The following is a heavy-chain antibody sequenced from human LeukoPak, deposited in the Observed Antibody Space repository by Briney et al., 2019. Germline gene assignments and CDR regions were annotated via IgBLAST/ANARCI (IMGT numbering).Heavy chain of an antibody. Sequence: ASVKVSCKASGYTFTSYYMHWVRQAPGQGLEWMGIINPNGGSTTYAQKFQGRVTMTRETSTSTVYMELSSLRSEDTAVYYCARGTMLRGAAAGTCGYWGQGTLVTVSS. V-gene: IGHV1-46*01. CDR1: GYTFTSYY. CDR3: ARGTMLRGAAAGTCGY. J-gene: IGHJ4*02. CDR2: INPNGGST. D-gene: IGHD6-13*01.